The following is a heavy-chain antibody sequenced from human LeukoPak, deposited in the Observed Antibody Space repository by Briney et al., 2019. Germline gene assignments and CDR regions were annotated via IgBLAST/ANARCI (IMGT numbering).Heavy chain of an antibody. D-gene: IGHD3-10*01. CDR3: ARGGDYGSGSYYVDGFDP. CDR1: GGSFSGYY. V-gene: IGHV4-34*01. Sequence: PSETLSLTCAVYGGSFSGYYWSWIRQPPGKGLEWIGEINHSGSTNYNPSLKSRVTISVDTSKNQFSLKLSSVTAADTAVYYCARGGDYGSGSYYVDGFDPWGQGTLVTVSS. J-gene: IGHJ5*02. CDR2: INHSGST.